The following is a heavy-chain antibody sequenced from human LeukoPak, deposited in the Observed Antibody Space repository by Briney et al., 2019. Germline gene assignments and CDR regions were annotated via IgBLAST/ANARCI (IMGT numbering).Heavy chain of an antibody. CDR1: GFTFSRYA. CDR3: ARDLYDFWSGSYALDI. D-gene: IGHD3-3*01. Sequence: PGGSLRLSCAAAGFTFSRYAMRWVRQAAGKGREWVAVISYDGSNKYYADSVKGRFTIPRDNSKNTLYLQMNSLRAEDTAVYYCARDLYDFWSGSYALDIWGQGTMVTVSS. J-gene: IGHJ3*02. CDR2: ISYDGSNK. V-gene: IGHV3-30-3*01.